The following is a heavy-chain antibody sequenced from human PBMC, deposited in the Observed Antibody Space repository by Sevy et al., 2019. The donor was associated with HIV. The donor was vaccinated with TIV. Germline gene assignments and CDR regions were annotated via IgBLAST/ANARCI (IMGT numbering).Heavy chain of an antibody. CDR3: ARETDNSARWLDP. J-gene: IGHJ5*02. D-gene: IGHD4-4*01. Sequence: GGSLRLSCAASGFTFNFHGMHWVRQAPGKGLEWVAFIWHYGSNKYMADSVKGRFTISRDNSKNTLCLQMNSLTVEDTAVYYCARETDNSARWLDPWGQGTLVTVSS. CDR2: IWHYGSNK. CDR1: GFTFNFHG. V-gene: IGHV3-30*02.